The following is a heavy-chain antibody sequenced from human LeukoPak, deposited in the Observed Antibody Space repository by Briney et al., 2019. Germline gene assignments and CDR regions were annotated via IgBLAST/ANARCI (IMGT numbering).Heavy chain of an antibody. V-gene: IGHV3-7*01. J-gene: IGHJ6*03. Sequence: GGSLRLSCEGSGFSFSSYWMTWVRQSPGKGPEWVANIKQDESETYTVDSVKGRFTISRDNAKNSVYLHMNSLRAEDTALYYCARLGAYYYGSFFYYYMDVWGKGTTVTVSS. D-gene: IGHD3-10*01. CDR1: GFSFSSYW. CDR3: ARLGAYYYGSFFYYYMDV. CDR2: IKQDESET.